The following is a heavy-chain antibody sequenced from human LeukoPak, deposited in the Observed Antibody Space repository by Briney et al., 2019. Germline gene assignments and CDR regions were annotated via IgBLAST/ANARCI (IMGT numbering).Heavy chain of an antibody. CDR1: GFTFRSYA. V-gene: IGHV3-30*17. CDR3: ASSYYDSSGYYRPFDY. D-gene: IGHD3-22*01. Sequence: PGGSLRLSCAASGFTFRSYAMLWVRQAPGKGLEGVAVISYDGSNKYYADSVKGRFTISRDNSKNTLYLQMNSLRAEDTAVYYCASSYYDSSGYYRPFDYWGQGTLVTVSS. J-gene: IGHJ4*02. CDR2: ISYDGSNK.